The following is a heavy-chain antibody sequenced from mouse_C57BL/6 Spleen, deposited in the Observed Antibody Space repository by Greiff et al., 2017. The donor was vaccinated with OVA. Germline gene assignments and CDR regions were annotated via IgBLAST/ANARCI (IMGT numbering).Heavy chain of an antibody. J-gene: IGHJ3*01. CDR3: ARGLAAWFAY. V-gene: IGHV1-72*01. D-gene: IGHD3-3*01. Sequence: QVQLQQPGAELVKPGASVKLSCKASGYTFTSYWMHWVKQRPGRGLEWIGRIDPNRGGTKYNEKFKGNATLTVDKPSSTAYMQLSSLTSEDSAVYDCARGLAAWFAYWGQGTLVTVSA. CDR1: GYTFTSYW. CDR2: IDPNRGGT.